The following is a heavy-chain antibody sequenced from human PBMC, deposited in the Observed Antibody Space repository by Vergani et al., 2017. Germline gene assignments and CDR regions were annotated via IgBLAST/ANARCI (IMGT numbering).Heavy chain of an antibody. CDR3: ATGGSIPTYYYDSSGYQLAY. CDR2: FDPEDGET. J-gene: IGHJ4*02. V-gene: IGHV1-24*01. D-gene: IGHD3-22*01. Sequence: QVQLVQSGAEVKKPGASVKVSCKVSGYTLTELSMHWVRQAPGKGLEWMGGFDPEDGETIYAQKFQGRVTMTEDKSTDTAYMELSSLRSEDTAVYYCATGGSIPTYYYDSSGYQLAYWGQGTLVTVSS. CDR1: GYTLTELS.